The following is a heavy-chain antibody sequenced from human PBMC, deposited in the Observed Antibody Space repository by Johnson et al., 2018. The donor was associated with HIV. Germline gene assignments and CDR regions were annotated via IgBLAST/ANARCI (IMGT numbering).Heavy chain of an antibody. Sequence: QVQLVESGGGLIQPGGSLRLSCAASGFTVSSNYMSWVRQAPGKGLEWVAVISYDGSNKYYADSVKGRFTISRDNSKSTLYLQMNSLRTEDTAVYYCARDWDYSGAFDIWGQGTMVTVSS. D-gene: IGHD3-10*01. CDR2: ISYDGSNK. CDR1: GFTVSSNY. CDR3: ARDWDYSGAFDI. V-gene: IGHV3-30-3*01. J-gene: IGHJ3*02.